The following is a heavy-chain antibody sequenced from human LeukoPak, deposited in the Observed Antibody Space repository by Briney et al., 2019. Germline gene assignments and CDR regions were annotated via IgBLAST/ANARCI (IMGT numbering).Heavy chain of an antibody. Sequence: ASETLSLTCAVYGGSFSGYYWSWIRQPLGKGLEWIGEINHSGSTNYNPSLKSRVTISVDTSKNQFSLKLSSVTAADTAVYYCARGRAVTSIDYWGQGTLVTVSS. D-gene: IGHD4-17*01. CDR1: GGSFSGYY. CDR2: INHSGST. CDR3: ARGRAVTSIDY. J-gene: IGHJ4*02. V-gene: IGHV4-34*01.